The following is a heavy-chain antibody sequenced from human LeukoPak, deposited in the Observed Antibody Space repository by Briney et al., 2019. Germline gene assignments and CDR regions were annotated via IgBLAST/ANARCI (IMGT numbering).Heavy chain of an antibody. Sequence: GGSLRLSCAASGFTFSSYWIHWVRQAPGKGLVWVSRINSDGSSTTYADSVKGRFTISRDNAKNSLYLQMNSLRAEDTAVYYCARVSSSVSKPLDYWGQGTLVTVSS. CDR1: GFTFSSYW. CDR3: ARVSSSVSKPLDY. J-gene: IGHJ4*02. V-gene: IGHV3-74*01. CDR2: INSDGSST.